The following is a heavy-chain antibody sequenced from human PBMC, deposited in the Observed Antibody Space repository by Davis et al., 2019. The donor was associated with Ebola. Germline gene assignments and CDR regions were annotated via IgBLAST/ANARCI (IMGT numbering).Heavy chain of an antibody. Sequence: PSETLSLTCAVSGGSISTSSWWRWVRQAPGMGLEWIGEIYHNGTTNYNPSFKSRVNMSVDKSQNQFSLMMNSATAADTAVYYCMRGAIVPAGTTFDSWGQGSLVLVS. V-gene: IGHV4-4*02. CDR3: MRGAIVPAGTTFDS. D-gene: IGHD1/OR15-1a*01. J-gene: IGHJ5*01. CDR1: GGSISTSSW. CDR2: IYHNGTT.